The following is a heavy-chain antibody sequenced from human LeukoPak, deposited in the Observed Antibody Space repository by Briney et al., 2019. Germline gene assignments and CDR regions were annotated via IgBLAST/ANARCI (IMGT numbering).Heavy chain of an antibody. CDR1: GGSISTHY. Sequence: SETLSLTCTVSGGSISTHYWSWIRQPPGKGLEWVAYIYYSWSTNYNPSLKSRVTISVDTSKNQFSLNLSSVTAADTAVYYCARVSDSSSSSFASFYYYYYMDVWGKGTTVTVSS. CDR3: ARVSDSSSSSFASFYYYYYMDV. V-gene: IGHV4-59*11. D-gene: IGHD6-6*01. CDR2: IYYSWST. J-gene: IGHJ6*03.